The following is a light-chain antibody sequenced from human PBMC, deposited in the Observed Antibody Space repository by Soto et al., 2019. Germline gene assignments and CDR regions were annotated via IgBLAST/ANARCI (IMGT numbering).Light chain of an antibody. CDR1: QSISSW. CDR2: DAS. Sequence: DIQMTQSPSTLSASVGDRVTITCRASQSISSWLAWYQQKPREAPKLLIYDASSLESGVPSRFSGSRSGTEFTLTISRLQPDDFATYYCQQYNSYRTFGQGTKV. CDR3: QQYNSYRT. J-gene: IGKJ1*01. V-gene: IGKV1-5*01.